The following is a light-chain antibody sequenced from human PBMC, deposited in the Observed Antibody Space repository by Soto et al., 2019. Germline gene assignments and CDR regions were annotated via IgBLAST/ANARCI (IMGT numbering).Light chain of an antibody. Sequence: QAALTQPSSVSVSLGQSITMSCTGTSTDVGGYNFVSWYQQQPDKAPKLLIYEVTNRPSGVSNRFSGSKSGNTASLTISGLQAEDEADYYCSSYTSTGTPVFGTGTKVTVL. CDR1: STDVGGYNF. J-gene: IGLJ1*01. CDR2: EVT. V-gene: IGLV2-14*01. CDR3: SSYTSTGTPV.